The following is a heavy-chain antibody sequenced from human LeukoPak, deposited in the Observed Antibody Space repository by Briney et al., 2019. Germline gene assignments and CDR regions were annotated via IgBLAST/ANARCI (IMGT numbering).Heavy chain of an antibody. V-gene: IGHV4-39*01. CDR1: GGSISSSSYY. CDR2: LYYSGST. CDR3: ARHALGYCSSTSCSFFDY. J-gene: IGHJ4*02. D-gene: IGHD2-2*01. Sequence: SETLSLTCTVSGGSISSSSYYWGWIRQPPGKGLEWIGSLYYSGSTYYNPSHKSRVTISVDTSKNQFSLKLSSVTAADTAVYYCARHALGYCSSTSCSFFDYWGQGTLVTVSS.